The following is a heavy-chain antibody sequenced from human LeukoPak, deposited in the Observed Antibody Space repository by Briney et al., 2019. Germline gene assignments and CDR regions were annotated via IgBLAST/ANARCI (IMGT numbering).Heavy chain of an antibody. CDR1: GDSVSNNTAT. CDR3: GRARVSWGYGMDV. J-gene: IGHJ6*02. Sequence: SQTLSLTCDISGDSVSNNTATWNWVRQSASRGLEWLGRTYYRSKWYNDYSLSVKSRITTGQDTSKNHFTLQLNSVTPEDTAIYYCGRARVSWGYGMDVWGQGTAVTVSS. V-gene: IGHV6-1*01. CDR2: TYYRSKWYN. D-gene: IGHD3-16*01.